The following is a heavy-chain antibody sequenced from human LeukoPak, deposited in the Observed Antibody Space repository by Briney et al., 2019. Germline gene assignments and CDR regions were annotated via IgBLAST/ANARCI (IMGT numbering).Heavy chain of an antibody. V-gene: IGHV3-30*02. CDR3: ARVRSSSWYRAAFDI. D-gene: IGHD6-13*01. CDR2: IRYDGSNK. Sequence: PGGSLRLSCAASGFTFSSYGMHWVRQAPGKGLEWVAFIRYDGSNKYYADSVKGRFTISRDNAKNSLYLQMNSLRAEDTAVYYCARVRSSSWYRAAFDIWGQGTMVTVSS. J-gene: IGHJ3*02. CDR1: GFTFSSYG.